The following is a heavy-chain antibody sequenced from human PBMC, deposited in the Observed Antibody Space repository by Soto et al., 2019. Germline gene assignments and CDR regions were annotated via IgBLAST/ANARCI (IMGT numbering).Heavy chain of an antibody. CDR1: GFTFSNYG. V-gene: IGHV3-33*01. CDR2: IWYDGTNE. J-gene: IGHJ4*02. D-gene: IGHD3-10*01. CDR3: AREAWFGRSSNGPYHY. Sequence: QVQLVQSGGGVVQPGRSLRLSCTASGFTFSNYGMHWVRQPPGKGLEWVASIWYDGTNEYYADSVKGRLTISRDNSVNTVYLQMDSLRIEDTAVYFCAREAWFGRSSNGPYHYWGQGTLITVSS.